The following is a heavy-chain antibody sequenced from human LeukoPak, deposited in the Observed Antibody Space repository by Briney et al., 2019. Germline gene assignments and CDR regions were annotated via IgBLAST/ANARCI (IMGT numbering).Heavy chain of an antibody. CDR3: GRSGAY. D-gene: IGHD2-15*01. CDR2: IKEDGSEK. CDR1: GFTFSSHW. J-gene: IGHJ4*02. V-gene: IGHV3-7*05. Sequence: PGGSLGLSCAASGFTFSSHWMNWVRQAPGKGLEWVANIKEDGSEKYFVDSVKGRFTISRDNAKNSLCLPMNSLRAEDTAIYYCGRSGAYWGQGTLVTVSS.